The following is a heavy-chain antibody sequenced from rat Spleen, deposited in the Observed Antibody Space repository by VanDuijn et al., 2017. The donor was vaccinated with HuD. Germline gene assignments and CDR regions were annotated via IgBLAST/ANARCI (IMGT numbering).Heavy chain of an antibody. CDR3: VRQWDY. Sequence: EVQLVESGGGLVQPGRSLMLSCAASGFTFSNYGMAWVRQAPTKGLEWVAAISYDGSSTYYRDSVKGRFTISRDKAKSTLYLQMDSLRSEDSATYYCVRQWDYWGQGVMVTVSS. J-gene: IGHJ2*01. V-gene: IGHV5-29*01. CDR2: ISYDGSST. CDR1: GFTFSNYG.